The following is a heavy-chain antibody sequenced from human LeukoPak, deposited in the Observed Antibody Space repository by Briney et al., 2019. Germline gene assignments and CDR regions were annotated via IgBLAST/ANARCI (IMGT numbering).Heavy chain of an antibody. Sequence: PSETLSLTCAVYGGSFSGYYWSWIRQPPEKGLEWIGSIYYSGSTYYNPSLKSRVTISVDTSKNQFSLKLSSVTAADTAVYYCARRTYCGGDCYDFDYWGQGTLVTVSS. CDR3: ARRTYCGGDCYDFDY. CDR2: IYYSGST. J-gene: IGHJ4*02. CDR1: GGSFSGYY. V-gene: IGHV4-34*01. D-gene: IGHD2-21*02.